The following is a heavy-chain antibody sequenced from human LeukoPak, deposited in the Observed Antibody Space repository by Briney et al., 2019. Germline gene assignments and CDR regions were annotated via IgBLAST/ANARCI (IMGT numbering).Heavy chain of an antibody. J-gene: IGHJ4*02. D-gene: IGHD5-24*01. CDR2: INSDGSST. V-gene: IGHV3-74*01. Sequence: GGSLRLSCAASGFTFSSYWMHWVRQAPGKGLVWVSRINSDGSSTSYADSVKGRFTISRDNAKNSLYLQMNSLRAEDTAVYYCARDRVGYNYFDYWGQGTLVTVSS. CDR1: GFTFSSYW. CDR3: ARDRVGYNYFDY.